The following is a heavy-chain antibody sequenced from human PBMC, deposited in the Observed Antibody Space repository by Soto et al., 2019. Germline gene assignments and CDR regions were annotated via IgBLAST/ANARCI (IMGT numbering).Heavy chain of an antibody. J-gene: IGHJ6*02. CDR1: GGTFSSYA. D-gene: IGHD5-12*01. CDR3: AGGDIVATIHYYYYYGMDV. Sequence: QVQLVQSGAEVKKPGSSVKVSCKASGGTFSSYAISWVRQAPGQGLEWMGGIIPIFGTANYAQKFQGRVTITADESTSTAYMEPSSLRSEDTAVYYCAGGDIVATIHYYYYYGMDVWGQGTTVTVSS. CDR2: IIPIFGTA. V-gene: IGHV1-69*01.